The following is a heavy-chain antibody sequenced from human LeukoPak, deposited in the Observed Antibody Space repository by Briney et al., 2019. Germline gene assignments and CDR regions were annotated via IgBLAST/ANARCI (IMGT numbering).Heavy chain of an antibody. CDR2: VSGGGSST. J-gene: IGHJ4*02. CDR3: AKMNVLTGYYTPNFDF. D-gene: IGHD3-9*01. CDR1: GFTFSSYA. Sequence: GGSLRLSCAASGFTFSSYAMSWVRQAPRKGLEWVSVVSGGGSSTDYADSVKGRFTISRDNSKNTLYLQMSSLSAEDTAVYYCAKMNVLTGYYTPNFDFWGQGTLVTVSS. V-gene: IGHV3-23*01.